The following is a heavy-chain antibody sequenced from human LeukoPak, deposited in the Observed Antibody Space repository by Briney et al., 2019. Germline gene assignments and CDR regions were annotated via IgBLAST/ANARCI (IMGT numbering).Heavy chain of an antibody. V-gene: IGHV3-30*04. J-gene: IGHJ6*02. CDR3: ARELEVPHIVVVPAANLYYYGMDV. Sequence: PGGSLRLSCAASGFTFSSYAMHWVRQAPGKGLEWVAVISYDGSNKYYADSVKGRFTISRDNSKNTLYLQMNSLRAEDTAVYYCARELEVPHIVVVPAANLYYYGMDVWGQGTTVTVSS. D-gene: IGHD2-2*01. CDR2: ISYDGSNK. CDR1: GFTFSSYA.